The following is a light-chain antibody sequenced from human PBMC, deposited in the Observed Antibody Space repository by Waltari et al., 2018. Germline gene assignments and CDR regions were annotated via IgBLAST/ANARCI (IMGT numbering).Light chain of an antibody. CDR3: QQYYSTPGT. CDR1: QGISNS. J-gene: IGKJ1*01. V-gene: IGKV1-NL1*01. Sequence: DIQMTQSPSSLSASVGDRVTITCRASQGISNSLAWYQQKPVKAPKLLLYAASRLESGVPSRFSGSGSGTDYTLTISSLQPEDFSTYYCQQYYSTPGTFGQGTKVEIK. CDR2: AAS.